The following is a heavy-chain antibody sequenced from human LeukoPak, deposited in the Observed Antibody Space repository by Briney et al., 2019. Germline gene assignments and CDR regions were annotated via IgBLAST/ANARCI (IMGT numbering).Heavy chain of an antibody. D-gene: IGHD3-3*01. CDR2: TYYMSKWYN. J-gene: IGHJ4*02. CDR3: ARALAAGSGYILDFDY. CDR1: GDSVSSNSAA. V-gene: IGHV6-1*01. Sequence: SQTLSLTCAISGDSVSSNSAAWNWIRQSPSRGLEWLGRTYYMSKWYNDDAVAVRSRNTINPDTSKTPFSLQLNSVTPEDTAVYYCARALAAGSGYILDFDYWGQGSLVTVSS.